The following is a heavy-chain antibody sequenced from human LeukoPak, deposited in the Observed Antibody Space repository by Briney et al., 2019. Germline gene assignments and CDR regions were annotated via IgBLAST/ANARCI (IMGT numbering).Heavy chain of an antibody. Sequence: GGSLRLSCAASGFTFSGSAMHWVRQASGKGLEWVGRIRSKANSYATAYAASVKGRFTISRDDSKNTAYLRMNSLKTEDTAVYYCTRSSGFKDYWGQGTLVTVSS. J-gene: IGHJ4*02. V-gene: IGHV3-73*01. CDR1: GFTFSGSA. D-gene: IGHD3-10*01. CDR2: IRSKANSYAT. CDR3: TRSSGFKDY.